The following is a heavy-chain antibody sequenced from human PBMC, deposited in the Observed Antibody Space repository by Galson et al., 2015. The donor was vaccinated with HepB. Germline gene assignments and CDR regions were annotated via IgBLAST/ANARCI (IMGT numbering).Heavy chain of an antibody. Sequence: SLRLSCAASGFTFSSYGMSWVRQAPGKGLEWVSDISGSGGSSHYADSVKGRFTISRDNFQNTLYLQMNNLSAEDTALYYCAKGYNPFFPWGQGTLVTVSS. J-gene: IGHJ5*02. V-gene: IGHV3-23*01. CDR3: AKGYNPFFP. CDR2: ISGSGGSS. CDR1: GFTFSSYG. D-gene: IGHD1-14*01.